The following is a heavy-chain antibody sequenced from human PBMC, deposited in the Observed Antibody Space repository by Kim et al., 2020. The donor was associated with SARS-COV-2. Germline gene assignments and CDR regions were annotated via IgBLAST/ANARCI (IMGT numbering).Heavy chain of an antibody. Sequence: GGSLRLSCAASGFTFSDYYMSWIRQAPGKGLEWVSYISSSSSYTNYADSVKGRFTISRDNAKNSLYLQMNSLRAEDTAVYYCARDVGYSSSWYGCWFDPWGQGTLVTVSS. CDR3: ARDVGYSSSWYGCWFDP. V-gene: IGHV3-11*06. D-gene: IGHD6-13*01. CDR2: ISSSSSYT. CDR1: GFTFSDYY. J-gene: IGHJ5*02.